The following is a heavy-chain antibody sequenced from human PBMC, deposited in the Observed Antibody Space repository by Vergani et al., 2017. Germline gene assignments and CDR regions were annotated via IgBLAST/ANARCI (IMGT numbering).Heavy chain of an antibody. CDR3: AKESGYDILTGYDDAFDI. J-gene: IGHJ3*02. Sequence: EVQLVESGGVVVRPGGSLRLSCAASGFTFDDYTMHWVRQAPGKGLEWVSLISWDGGSTYYADSVKGRFTISRDNSKNSLYLQMNSLRTEDTALYYCAKESGYDILTGYDDAFDIWGQGTMVTVSS. CDR1: GFTFDDYT. CDR2: ISWDGGST. D-gene: IGHD3-9*01. V-gene: IGHV3-43*01.